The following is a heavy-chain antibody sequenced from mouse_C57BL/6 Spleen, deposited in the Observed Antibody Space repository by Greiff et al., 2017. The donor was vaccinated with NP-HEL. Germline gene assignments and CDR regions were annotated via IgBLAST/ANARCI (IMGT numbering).Heavy chain of an antibody. CDR3: AREGSSPYFDY. CDR2: INPSTGGT. CDR1: GYSFTGYY. J-gene: IGHJ2*01. V-gene: IGHV1-42*01. Sequence: EVKLQESGPELVKPGASVKISCKASGYSFTGYYMNWVKQSPEKSLEWIGEINPSTGGTTYNQKFKAKATLTVDKSSSTAYMQLKSLTSEDSAVYYCAREGSSPYFDYWGQGTTLTVSS. D-gene: IGHD1-1*01.